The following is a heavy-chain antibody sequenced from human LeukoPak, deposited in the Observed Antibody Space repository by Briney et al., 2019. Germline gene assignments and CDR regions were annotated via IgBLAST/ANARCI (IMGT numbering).Heavy chain of an antibody. V-gene: IGHV3-9*01. CDR1: GFTFDDYA. Sequence: GGSLRLSCAASGFTFDDYAMHWVRQAPGQGLEWVSGISWNSGSIGYADSVKGRFTISRDNAKNSLYLQMNSLRAEDTALYYCAKDAAAGVYYYYGMDVWGQGTTVTVSS. D-gene: IGHD6-13*01. CDR3: AKDAAAGVYYYYGMDV. CDR2: ISWNSGSI. J-gene: IGHJ6*02.